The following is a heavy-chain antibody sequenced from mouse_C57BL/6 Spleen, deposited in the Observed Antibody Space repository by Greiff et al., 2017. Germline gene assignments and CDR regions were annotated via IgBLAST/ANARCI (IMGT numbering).Heavy chain of an antibody. D-gene: IGHD1-1*01. CDR2: IDPNSGGT. V-gene: IGHV1-72*01. CDR3: ARSGNYYGSSSLWYFDV. J-gene: IGHJ1*03. CDR1: GYTFTSYW. Sequence: VKLQQPGAELVKPGASVKLSCKASGYTFTSYWMHWVKQRPGRGLEWIGRIDPNSGGTKYNEKFKSKATLTVDKPSSTAYMQLSSLTSEDSAVYYCARSGNYYGSSSLWYFDVWGTGTTVTVSS.